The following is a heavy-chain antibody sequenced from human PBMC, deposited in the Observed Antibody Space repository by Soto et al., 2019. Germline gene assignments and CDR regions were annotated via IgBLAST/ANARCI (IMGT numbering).Heavy chain of an antibody. D-gene: IGHD6-19*01. V-gene: IGHV3-23*01. CDR2: ISGSGGST. CDR1: GFTFSRYA. CDR3: ARFLRRAFNSGWYDDY. J-gene: IGHJ4*02. Sequence: GGSLRLSCAASGFTFSRYAMSWVRQAPGKGLEWVSAISGSGGSTYYADSVKGRFTISRDNSKNTLYLQMNSLRAEDKAVYYCARFLRRAFNSGWYDDYWGQGSLGT.